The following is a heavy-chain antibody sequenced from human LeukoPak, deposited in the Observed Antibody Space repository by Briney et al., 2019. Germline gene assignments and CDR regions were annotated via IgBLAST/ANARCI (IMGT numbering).Heavy chain of an antibody. J-gene: IGHJ5*02. CDR3: ARERVSWFDP. Sequence: SVKVSCKASGGTFSSYAISWVRQAPGQGLEWMGGIIPIFGTANYAQKFQGRVTITADESTSTAYMELSSLRSEDTAVNYCARERVSWFDPWGQGTLVTVSS. CDR1: GGTFSSYA. V-gene: IGHV1-69*13. D-gene: IGHD3-22*01. CDR2: IIPIFGTA.